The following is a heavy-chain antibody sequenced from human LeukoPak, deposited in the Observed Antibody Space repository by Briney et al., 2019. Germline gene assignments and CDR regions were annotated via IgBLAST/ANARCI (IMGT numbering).Heavy chain of an antibody. CDR2: IRSKANSYAT. D-gene: IGHD3-10*01. V-gene: IGHV3-73*01. Sequence: PGGSLRLSCAASGFTFSGSAMHWVRQASGKGLEWVGRIRSKANSYATAYAASVKGRFTISRDDSKNTAYLQMNSLKTEDTAVYYCARVRFWERYMDVWGKGTTVTISS. CDR3: ARVRFWERYMDV. J-gene: IGHJ6*03. CDR1: GFTFSGSA.